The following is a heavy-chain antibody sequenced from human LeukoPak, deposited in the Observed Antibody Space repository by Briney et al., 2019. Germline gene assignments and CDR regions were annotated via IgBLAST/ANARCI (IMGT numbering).Heavy chain of an antibody. D-gene: IGHD2-2*01. Sequence: ASVTVSFKASGGTFSSYAISWVRQAPGQGLEGMGRIIPIFGIANYAQKFQGRVTITADKSTSTAYMELSSLRSEDTAVYYCARGVRPTHCSSTSCYAPNWFDPWGQGTLVTVSS. V-gene: IGHV1-69*04. J-gene: IGHJ5*02. CDR3: ARGVRPTHCSSTSCYAPNWFDP. CDR1: GGTFSSYA. CDR2: IIPIFGIA.